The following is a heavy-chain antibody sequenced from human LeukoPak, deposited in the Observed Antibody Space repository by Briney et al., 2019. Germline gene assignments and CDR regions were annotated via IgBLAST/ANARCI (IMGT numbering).Heavy chain of an antibody. CDR2: IYTSGST. D-gene: IGHD3-3*02. V-gene: IGHV4-4*09. CDR1: GGSISSYY. Sequence: SETLSLTCTVSGGSISSYYWSWIRQPPGKGLEWIGYIYTSGSTNYNPSLKSRVTISVDTSKNQFSLKLSSVTAADTAVYYCARHFPSYGRFDYWGQGTLVTVSS. J-gene: IGHJ4*02. CDR3: ARHFPSYGRFDY.